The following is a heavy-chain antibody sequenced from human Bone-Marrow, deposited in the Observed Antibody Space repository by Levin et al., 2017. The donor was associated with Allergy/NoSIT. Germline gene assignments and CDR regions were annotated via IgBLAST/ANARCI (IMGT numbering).Heavy chain of an antibody. CDR2: IYYSGST. CDR3: ARLDYDSSGYRGGFDY. CDR1: GGSISSYY. J-gene: IGHJ4*02. V-gene: IGHV4-59*08. Sequence: RPSETLSLTCTVSGGSISSYYWSWIRQPPGKGLEWIGYIYYSGSTNYNPSLKSRVTISVDTSKNQFSLKLSSVTAADTAVYYCARLDYDSSGYRGGFDYWGQGTLVTVSS. D-gene: IGHD3-22*01.